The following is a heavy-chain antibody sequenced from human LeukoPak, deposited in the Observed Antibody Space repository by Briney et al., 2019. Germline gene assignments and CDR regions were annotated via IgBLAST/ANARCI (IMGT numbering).Heavy chain of an antibody. CDR2: ISYDGSNK. CDR1: GFTFSSYA. Sequence: PGRSLRLSCAASGFTFSSYAMHWVRQAPSKGLEWVAVISYDGSNKYYADSVKGRFTISRDNSKNTLYLQMNSLRAEDSAVYYCARDRTAVAGIFDYWGQGTLVTVSS. CDR3: ARDRTAVAGIFDY. J-gene: IGHJ4*02. D-gene: IGHD6-19*01. V-gene: IGHV3-30*04.